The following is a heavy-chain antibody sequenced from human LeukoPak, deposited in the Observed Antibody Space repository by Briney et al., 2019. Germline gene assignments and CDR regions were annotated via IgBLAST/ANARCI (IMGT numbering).Heavy chain of an antibody. CDR3: ARESRLRFLEWLLGDYFDY. V-gene: IGHV3-21*01. Sequence: GGSLRLSCAASGFTFSSYSMNWVRQAPGKGLEWVSSISSSSSYIYYADSVKGRFTISRDNAKNSLYLQMNSLRAEDTAVYYCARESRLRFLEWLLGDYFDYWGQGTLVTVSS. CDR2: ISSSSSYI. D-gene: IGHD3-3*01. J-gene: IGHJ4*02. CDR1: GFTFSSYS.